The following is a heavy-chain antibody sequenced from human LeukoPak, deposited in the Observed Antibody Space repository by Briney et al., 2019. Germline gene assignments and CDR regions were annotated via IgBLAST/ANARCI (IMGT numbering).Heavy chain of an antibody. V-gene: IGHV3-30*18. CDR2: ISYDGSNK. Sequence: GGSLRLSCAASGFTFSSYGMHWVRQAPGKGLEWVAVISYDGSNKYYADSVKGRFTISRDNSMNTLYLQMNSLRAEDTAVYYCAKDLRKTLDYWGQGTLVTVSS. J-gene: IGHJ4*02. CDR3: AKDLRKTLDY. D-gene: IGHD4-17*01. CDR1: GFTFSSYG.